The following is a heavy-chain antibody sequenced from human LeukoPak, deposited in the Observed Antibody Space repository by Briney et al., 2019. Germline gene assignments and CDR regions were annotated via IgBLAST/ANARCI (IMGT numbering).Heavy chain of an antibody. CDR2: IYYSGST. CDR3: AGGVVTYNAFDI. CDR1: GGSISGGGYY. J-gene: IGHJ3*02. V-gene: IGHV4-31*03. D-gene: IGHD2-21*02. Sequence: PSQTLSLTCTVSGGSISGGGYYWSWIRQHPGKGLEWIGYIYYSGSTYYNPSLKSRVTISVDTSKNQFSLKLSSVTAADTAVYYCAGGVVTYNAFDIWGQGTMVTVSS.